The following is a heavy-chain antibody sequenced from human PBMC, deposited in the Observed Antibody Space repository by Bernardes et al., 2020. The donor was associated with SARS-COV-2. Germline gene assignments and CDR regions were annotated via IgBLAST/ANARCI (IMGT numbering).Heavy chain of an antibody. CDR1: GFTFSAYW. V-gene: IGHV3-74*01. CDR2: IIGDGSGA. Sequence: SLRLSCAASGFTFSAYWMHWVRQAPGEGLVWVSRIIGDGSGATYADSVKGRFTISRDNAKNTVHLQMNSLRDDDTAVYYCARPTSGRPDAFDIWGPGTMVTVSS. D-gene: IGHD5-12*01. J-gene: IGHJ3*02. CDR3: ARPTSGRPDAFDI.